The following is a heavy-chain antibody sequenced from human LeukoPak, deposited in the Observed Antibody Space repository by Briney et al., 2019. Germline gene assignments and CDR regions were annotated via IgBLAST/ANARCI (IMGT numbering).Heavy chain of an antibody. J-gene: IGHJ4*02. CDR2: INHSGST. CDR1: GGSFSGYY. D-gene: IGHD3-10*01. Sequence: SETLSLTCAVYGGSFSGYYWSWIRQPPGKGLEWIGEINHSGSTNYNPSLQSRVTISVDTSKNQFALRLSSVTAADTAVYYCARGVTWFGSFFDYWGQGTLVTVSS. CDR3: ARGVTWFGSFFDY. V-gene: IGHV4-34*01.